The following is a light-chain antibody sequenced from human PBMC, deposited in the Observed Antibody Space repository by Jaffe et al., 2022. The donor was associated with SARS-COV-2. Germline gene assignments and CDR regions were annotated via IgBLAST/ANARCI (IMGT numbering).Light chain of an antibody. CDR2: GAS. CDR3: QQDDSPPST. CDR1: QSIRSRY. J-gene: IGKJ1*01. V-gene: IGKV3-20*01. Sequence: EIVLTQSPGTLSLSPGERATLSCRVSQSIRSRYLAWYQQKPDQAPRLLIYGASARAAGIPDRFSGSGSGLDFTLTISRLEPEDFAVYYCQQDDSPPSTFGQGTKVEIK.